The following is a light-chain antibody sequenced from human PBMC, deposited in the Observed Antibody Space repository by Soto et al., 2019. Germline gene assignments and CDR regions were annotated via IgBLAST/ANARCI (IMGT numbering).Light chain of an antibody. CDR1: SSDVGGYKY. CDR3: NSYAGNNTWV. CDR2: EIN. V-gene: IGLV2-8*01. Sequence: QSALTQPPSASGSPGQSVTISCTGTSSDVGGYKYVSWYQQHPGKAPKLMIYEINKRPSGVPNRFSGSKSGNAASLTVSGLQAEDEADYSCNSYAGNNTWVFGEGTKLTVL. J-gene: IGLJ3*02.